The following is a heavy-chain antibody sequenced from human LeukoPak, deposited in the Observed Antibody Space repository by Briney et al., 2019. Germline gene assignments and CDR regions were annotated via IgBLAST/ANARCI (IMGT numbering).Heavy chain of an antibody. J-gene: IGHJ6*03. D-gene: IGHD3-22*01. CDR3: ARAVGSSGYYLYYYYYYMDV. CDR1: GFTFSSYW. Sequence: SGGSLRLSCAASGFTFSSYWMHWVRQAPGKGLVWVSRINSDGSSTSYADSVKGRFTISRDNAKNTLYLQMNSLRAEDTAVYYCARAVGSSGYYLYYYYYYMDVWGKGTTVTISS. V-gene: IGHV3-74*01. CDR2: INSDGSST.